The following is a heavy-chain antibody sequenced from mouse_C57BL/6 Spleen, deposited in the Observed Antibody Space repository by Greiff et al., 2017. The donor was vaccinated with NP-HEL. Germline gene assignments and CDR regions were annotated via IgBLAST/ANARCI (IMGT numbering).Heavy chain of an antibody. J-gene: IGHJ3*01. CDR2: IYPGDGGT. Sequence: VQLQQSGPELVKPGASVKLSCKASGYAFSSYWMNWVKQRPGKGLEWIGRIYPGDGGTNYNEKFKGKATLTADKSSSTAYMQLSSLTSEDSAVYFCAGGFAYWGQGTLVTVSA. V-gene: IGHV1-82*01. CDR1: GYAFSSYW. CDR3: AGGFAY.